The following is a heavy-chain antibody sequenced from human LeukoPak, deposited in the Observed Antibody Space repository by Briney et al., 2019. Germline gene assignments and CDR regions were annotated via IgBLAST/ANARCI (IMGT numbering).Heavy chain of an antibody. CDR1: GGSISSGGYY. V-gene: IGHV4-30-2*03. D-gene: IGHD6-13*01. CDR3: ARYVRGYSSRGYY. Sequence: TSQTLSLTCTVSGGSISSGGYYWSWIRQHPGKGLEWIGSIYYSGSTYYNPSLKSRVTISVDTSKNQFSLKLSSVTAADTTVYYCARYVRGYSSRGYYWGQGTLVTVSS. J-gene: IGHJ4*02. CDR2: IYYSGST.